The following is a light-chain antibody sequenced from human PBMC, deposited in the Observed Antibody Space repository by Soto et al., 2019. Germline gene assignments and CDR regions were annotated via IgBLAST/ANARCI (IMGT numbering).Light chain of an antibody. V-gene: IGLV2-11*01. J-gene: IGLJ2*01. CDR3: CSYAGSYTLV. Sequence: QSALTQPRSVSGSPGQSVTISCTGTSSDVGGYNYVSWYQQHPGKAPKLMICDVSKRPSGVPDRFSGSKSGNTASLTISGLQAEDEADYYCCSYAGSYTLVFGGGTKLTVL. CDR2: DVS. CDR1: SSDVGGYNY.